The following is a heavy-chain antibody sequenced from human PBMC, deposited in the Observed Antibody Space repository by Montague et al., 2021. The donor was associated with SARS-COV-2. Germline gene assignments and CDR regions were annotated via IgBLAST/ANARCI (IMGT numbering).Heavy chain of an antibody. CDR3: ARLAVIISGAPPTRLPRYMDV. CDR2: IHYSGIT. CDR1: GGSFSSSPYY. D-gene: IGHD3-3*01. Sequence: SETLSLTCTVSGGSFSSSPYYWGWVRQSPGKGLEWIGNIHYSGITDYNASLKTRVTISVDTSKNRFSLKLTSVTAADTAVYYCARLAVIISGAPPTRLPRYMDVWGKGTTATVSS. J-gene: IGHJ6*03. V-gene: IGHV4-39*01.